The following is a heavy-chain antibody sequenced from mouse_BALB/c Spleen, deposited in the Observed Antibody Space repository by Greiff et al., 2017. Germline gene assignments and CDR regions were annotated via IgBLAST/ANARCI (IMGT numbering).Heavy chain of an antibody. D-gene: IGHD2-1*01. V-gene: IGHV5-12-1*01. J-gene: IGHJ1*01. CDR1: GFAFSSYD. CDR2: ISSGGGST. CDR3: ASYGNYPYWYFDV. Sequence: DVMLVESGGGLVKPEGSLKLSCAASGFAFSSYDMSWVRQTPEKRLEWVAYISSGGGSTYYPDTVKGRFTISRDNAKNTLYLQMSSLKSEDTAMYYCASYGNYPYWYFDVWGAGTTVTVSS.